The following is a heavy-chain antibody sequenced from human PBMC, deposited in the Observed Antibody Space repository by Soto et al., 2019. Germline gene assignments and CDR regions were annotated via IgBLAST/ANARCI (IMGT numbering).Heavy chain of an antibody. CDR1: GFTFSSYA. V-gene: IGHV3-21*05. CDR2: ISSSSSYT. D-gene: IGHD2-2*01. Sequence: GGSLRLSCSASGFTFSSYAMHWVRQAPGKGLEYVSYISSSSSYTNYADSVKGRFTISRDNAKNSLYLQMNSLRAEDTAVYYCARGPRDIVVVPAANDYWGQGTLVTVSS. J-gene: IGHJ4*02. CDR3: ARGPRDIVVVPAANDY.